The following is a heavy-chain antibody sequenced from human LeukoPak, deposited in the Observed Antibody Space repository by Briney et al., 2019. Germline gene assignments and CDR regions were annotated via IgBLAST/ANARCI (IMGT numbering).Heavy chain of an antibody. CDR1: GFAFSTHA. J-gene: IGHJ4*02. CDR2: ISAGDNST. CDR3: ARSSGESDY. V-gene: IGHV3-23*01. Sequence: QPGGSLRLSCQASGFAFSTHAMSWVRQAAGKGLEWVSAISAGDNSTYYADPVKGRFSISRDNSKNTLYLNMNSLRVDDTAVYYCARSSGESDYWGQGTLVTVSA. D-gene: IGHD3-10*01.